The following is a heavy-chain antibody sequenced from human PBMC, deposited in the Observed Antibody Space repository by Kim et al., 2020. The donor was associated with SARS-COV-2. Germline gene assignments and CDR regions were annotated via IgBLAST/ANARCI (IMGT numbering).Heavy chain of an antibody. J-gene: IGHJ5*02. D-gene: IGHD2-15*01. Sequence: GGSLRLSCAASGFTFSSYAMHWVRQAPGKGLEWVAVISYDGSNKYYADSVKGRFTISRDNSKNTLYLQMNSLRAEDTAVYYCARGPVVVVAATWFDPWGQGTLVTVSS. CDR2: ISYDGSNK. V-gene: IGHV3-30-3*01. CDR3: ARGPVVVVAATWFDP. CDR1: GFTFSSYA.